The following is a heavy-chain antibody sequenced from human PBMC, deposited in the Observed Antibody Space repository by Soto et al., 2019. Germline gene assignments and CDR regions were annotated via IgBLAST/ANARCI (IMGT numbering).Heavy chain of an antibody. CDR2: ITSSSSYI. CDR1: GFTFSTYT. Sequence: EVQLVESGGGLVKPGGSLRLSCAASGFTFSTYTMNWVRQAPGKGLEWVSSITSSSSYINYADSVKGRFTISRDNAKISLYLQMNSLRDEDTAVYYCARVPLTTVTPPYYYSYMDVWGKGTTVTVSS. D-gene: IGHD4-17*01. J-gene: IGHJ6*03. CDR3: ARVPLTTVTPPYYYSYMDV. V-gene: IGHV3-21*01.